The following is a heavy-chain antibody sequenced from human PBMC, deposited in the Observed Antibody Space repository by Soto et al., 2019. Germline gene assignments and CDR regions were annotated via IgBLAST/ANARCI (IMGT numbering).Heavy chain of an antibody. CDR1: GFTFSTYG. V-gene: IGHV3-33*01. Sequence: GGSLRLSCAASGFTFSTYGMHWVRQVPGKGLEWVAVILSDGTSKNYADSVKGRFTISRDNSKSTLYIQMNNLTAEDTAVYYCARADSSGWLYDYWGQGTLVTGSS. CDR2: ILSDGTSK. CDR3: ARADSSGWLYDY. D-gene: IGHD6-19*01. J-gene: IGHJ4*02.